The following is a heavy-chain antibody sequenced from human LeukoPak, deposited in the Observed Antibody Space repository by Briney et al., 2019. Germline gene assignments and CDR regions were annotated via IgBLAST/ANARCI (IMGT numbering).Heavy chain of an antibody. V-gene: IGHV5-51*01. Sequence: PGESLKISCKGSGYSFATYWIGWVRQMPGKGLEWMGIIYPGDSDTRYSPSFQGQVTISADMSISTAYLQWSSLKASDTAMYYCATAYYYGSGTYYNGFDYWGQGTLVTVSS. CDR2: IYPGDSDT. CDR1: GYSFATYW. D-gene: IGHD3-10*01. J-gene: IGHJ4*02. CDR3: ATAYYYGSGTYYNGFDY.